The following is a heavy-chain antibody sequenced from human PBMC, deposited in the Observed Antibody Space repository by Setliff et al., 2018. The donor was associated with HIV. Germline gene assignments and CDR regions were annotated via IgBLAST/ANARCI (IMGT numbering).Heavy chain of an antibody. CDR3: ARTRGYCSGTNCYALRGPDY. V-gene: IGHV4-61*02. Sequence: SETLSLTCSVSGDSISSGSYYWSWIRQPAGKGLEWIGRIYTSGTTNYNPSLKSRVTISVDTSKNQFSLKLSSVTAADTAVYYCARTRGYCSGTNCYALRGPDYWGQGTLVTVSS. CDR1: GDSISSGSYY. CDR2: IYTSGTT. D-gene: IGHD2-2*01. J-gene: IGHJ4*02.